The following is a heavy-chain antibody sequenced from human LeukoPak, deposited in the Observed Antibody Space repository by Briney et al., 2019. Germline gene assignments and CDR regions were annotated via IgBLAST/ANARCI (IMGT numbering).Heavy chain of an antibody. CDR2: IYYSGST. CDR1: GGPISWYY. V-gene: IGHV4-59*01. J-gene: IGHJ5*02. CDR3: ARDEAGNIDP. Sequence: PSETLSLTCTVSGGPISWYYWSWIRQPPGKGLEWSGYIYYSGSTNYNPSLKSRVTISVDTSKNQFSLKLSSVTAADTAVYYCARDEAGNIDPWGQGTLVTVSS. D-gene: IGHD6-19*01.